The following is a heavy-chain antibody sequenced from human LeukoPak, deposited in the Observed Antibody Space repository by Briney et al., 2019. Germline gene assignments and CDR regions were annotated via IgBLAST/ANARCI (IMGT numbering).Heavy chain of an antibody. J-gene: IGHJ4*02. Sequence: SGTLSLTCAVSGGSISSSNWWSWVRQPPGKGLEWIGEIYHSGSTNYNPSLKGRVTISVDKSKNQFSLKLSSVTAADTAVYYCARDRMGATGALGYWGQGTLVTVSS. V-gene: IGHV4-4*02. D-gene: IGHD1-26*01. CDR3: ARDRMGATGALGY. CDR1: GGSISSSNW. CDR2: IYHSGST.